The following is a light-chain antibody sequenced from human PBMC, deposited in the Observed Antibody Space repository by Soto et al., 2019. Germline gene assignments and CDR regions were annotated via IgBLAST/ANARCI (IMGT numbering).Light chain of an antibody. CDR2: GAS. CDR1: QSVTIS. J-gene: IGKJ1*01. CDR3: QQYNNWLGT. V-gene: IGKV3-15*01. Sequence: EIVMTQSPATLSVSPGETATLSCRASQSVTISLAWYQQRPGQAPRLLIHGASRRATGVPARFSGSGSGTEFTLTISSLQSEDFAVYYCQQYNNWLGTFGQGTKVEIK.